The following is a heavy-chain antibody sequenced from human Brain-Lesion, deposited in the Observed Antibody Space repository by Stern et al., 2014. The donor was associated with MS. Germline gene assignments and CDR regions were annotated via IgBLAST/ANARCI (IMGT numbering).Heavy chain of an antibody. V-gene: IGHV1-2*04. Sequence: QLVQSGAEVKKPGASVKVSCKASGYTFTGYYMHWVRQAPGQGLEWMGWINPKSGGTNYAQKFQGWVTMTRDTSINTAYMELSRLRSDDTAVYYCATYYYDSTGYNDFWGQGTRVT. CDR2: INPKSGGT. D-gene: IGHD3-22*01. CDR3: ATYYYDSTGYNDF. J-gene: IGHJ4*02. CDR1: GYTFTGYY.